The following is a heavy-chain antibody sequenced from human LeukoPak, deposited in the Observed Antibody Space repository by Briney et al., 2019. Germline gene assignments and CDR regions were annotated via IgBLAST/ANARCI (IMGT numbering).Heavy chain of an antibody. CDR1: GYTFTSYY. CDR2: INPSGGTT. Sequence: ASVKVSCKASGYTFTSYYMNWVRQAPGQGLEWMGIINPSGGTTSYAQKFQGRVTMTRDTSTSTVYMDLSSLRSEDTAVHYCARGSDYSSSRRSFDYWGQGPLVPVSS. V-gene: IGHV1-46*01. J-gene: IGHJ4*02. CDR3: ARGSDYSSSRRSFDY. D-gene: IGHD6-13*01.